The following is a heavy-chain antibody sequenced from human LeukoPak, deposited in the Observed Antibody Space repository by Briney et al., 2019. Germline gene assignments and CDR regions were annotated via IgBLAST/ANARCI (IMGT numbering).Heavy chain of an antibody. CDR1: GYTFTGYY. V-gene: IGHV1-2*02. CDR3: AREDYSDSHFDY. CDR2: INPNSGGT. J-gene: IGHJ4*02. D-gene: IGHD4-11*01. Sequence: ASVKVSCKASGYTFTGYYMHWVRQAPGQGLEWMGWINPNSGGTNYAQKFQGRVTMTRDTSISTAYMELSRLRSDDTAVYYCAREDYSDSHFDYWGQGTLVTVSS.